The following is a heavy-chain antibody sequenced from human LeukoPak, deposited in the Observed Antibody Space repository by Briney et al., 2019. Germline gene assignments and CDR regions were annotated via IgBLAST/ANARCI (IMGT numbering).Heavy chain of an antibody. CDR1: GFTFRSYW. V-gene: IGHV3-7*03. CDR2: IKEDGSDK. Sequence: GGSLRLSCAASGFTFRSYWMSWVRQTPGKGLEWVANIKEDGSDKYYVDSVKGRFTISRDNAKNSLCLQMNSLSVEDTAVYYCARDDGIRTVDYWGQGALVTVSS. CDR3: ARDDGIRTVDY. J-gene: IGHJ4*02. D-gene: IGHD5-18*01.